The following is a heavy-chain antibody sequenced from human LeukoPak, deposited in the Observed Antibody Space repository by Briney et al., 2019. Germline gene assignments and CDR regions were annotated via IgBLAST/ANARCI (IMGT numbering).Heavy chain of an antibody. J-gene: IGHJ6*04. CDR2: TYYRSKWYN. CDR1: GDSVSSNSAA. Sequence: SQTLSLTGAISGDSVSSNSAAWNGIRQSPSRGLEWLGGTYYRSKWYNDYAVSVKSRITINPDTSKNQFSLQLNSVTPEDTAVYYCARSIITMVRGVIHHYYYYYGMDVWGKGTTVTVSS. D-gene: IGHD3-10*01. CDR3: ARSIITMVRGVIHHYYYYYGMDV. V-gene: IGHV6-1*01.